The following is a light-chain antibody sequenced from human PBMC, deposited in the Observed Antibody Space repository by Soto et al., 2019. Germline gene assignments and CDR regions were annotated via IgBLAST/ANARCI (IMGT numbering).Light chain of an antibody. CDR2: RNS. CDR1: SSNIGSNY. Sequence: QSELTQPPSASGTPGQRVTISCSGSSSNIGSNYVYWYQQLPGTVPQLLIYRNSERPSGVPDRFSGSKSGTSASLAISGLRSEDEADYYCAAWDDSLSGVVFGGGTQLTVL. J-gene: IGLJ2*01. V-gene: IGLV1-47*01. CDR3: AAWDDSLSGVV.